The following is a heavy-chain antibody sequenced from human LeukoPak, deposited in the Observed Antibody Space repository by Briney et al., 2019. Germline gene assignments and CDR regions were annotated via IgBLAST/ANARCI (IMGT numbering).Heavy chain of an antibody. Sequence: GGSLRLSCAASGFTFSSYSMNWVRQAPGKGLEWVSYISSSSSTIYYADSVKGRFTISRDNAKNSLYLQMNSLRAEDTAVYYCASAVPKLTLAAAGPFFDYWGQGTLVTVSS. V-gene: IGHV3-48*01. J-gene: IGHJ4*02. CDR3: ASAVPKLTLAAAGPFFDY. CDR2: ISSSSSTI. CDR1: GFTFSSYS. D-gene: IGHD6-13*01.